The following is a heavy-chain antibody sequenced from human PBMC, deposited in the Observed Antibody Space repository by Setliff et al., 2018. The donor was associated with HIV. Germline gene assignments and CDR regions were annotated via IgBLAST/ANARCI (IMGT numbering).Heavy chain of an antibody. CDR2: IIPIFGIP. CDR1: GGTFIRYA. CDR3: ARGSGGYCSGGSCYFGFGLAL. Sequence: SVKVSCKASGGTFIRYAFNWVRQAPGQGLEWMGEIIPIFGIPSYAQRFQDRVTITADESTSTVYMELSSLGFEDTAVYYCARGSGGYCSGGSCYFGFGLALWGQGTTVTVSS. J-gene: IGHJ6*02. D-gene: IGHD2-15*01. V-gene: IGHV1-69*13.